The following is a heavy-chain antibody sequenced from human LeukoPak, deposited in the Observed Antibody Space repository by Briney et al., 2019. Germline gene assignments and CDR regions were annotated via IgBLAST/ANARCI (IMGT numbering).Heavy chain of an antibody. Sequence: GGSLRLSCAASGFTVSSNYMSWVRQAPGKGLEWVSVIYSGGSTYYADSVKGRFTISRDNSKNTLYLQMNSLRAEDTAVYYCARTERVTTPWGWGQGTLVTVSS. D-gene: IGHD4-17*01. J-gene: IGHJ4*02. CDR1: GFTVSSNY. CDR3: ARTERVTTPWG. V-gene: IGHV3-66*01. CDR2: IYSGGST.